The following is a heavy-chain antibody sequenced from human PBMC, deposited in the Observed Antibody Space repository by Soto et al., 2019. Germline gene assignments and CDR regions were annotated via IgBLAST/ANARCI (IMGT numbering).Heavy chain of an antibody. CDR3: ASLYCISTSCSPHFQH. V-gene: IGHV4-31*03. J-gene: IGHJ1*01. Sequence: QVQLQESGPGLVKPSQTLSLTCTVSGGSISSGGYYWSWIRQHPGKGLEWIGYIYYSGSTYYNPSLKSRVTISVDTSKNQFSLKLSSVTAADTAVYYCASLYCISTSCSPHFQHWGQGTLVTVSS. D-gene: IGHD2-2*01. CDR2: IYYSGST. CDR1: GGSISSGGYY.